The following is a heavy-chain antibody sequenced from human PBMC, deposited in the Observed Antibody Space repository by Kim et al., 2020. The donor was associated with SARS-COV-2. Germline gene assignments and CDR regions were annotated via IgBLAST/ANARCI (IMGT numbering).Heavy chain of an antibody. V-gene: IGHV3-33*01. D-gene: IGHD6-19*01. Sequence: GGSLRLSCAASGFTFSSYGMHWVRQAPGKGLEWVAVIWYDGSNKYYADSVKGRFTISRDNSKNTLYLQMNSLRAEDTAVYYCARDSSGWFFDYWGQGTLVTVSS. CDR3: ARDSSGWFFDY. CDR2: IWYDGSNK. J-gene: IGHJ4*02. CDR1: GFTFSSYG.